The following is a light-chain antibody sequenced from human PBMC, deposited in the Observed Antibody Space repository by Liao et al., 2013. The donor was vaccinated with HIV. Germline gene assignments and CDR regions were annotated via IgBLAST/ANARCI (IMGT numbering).Light chain of an antibody. J-gene: IGLJ1*01. V-gene: IGLV3-21*01. CDR1: NIGSKS. CDR2: YDS. CDR3: QVWDSSSDHSYV. Sequence: SYELTQPPSVSVAPGKTARITCGGNNIGSKSVHWYQQQPGQAPVLVIYYDSDRPSGIPERFSGSTSGSTATLTISRVEAGDEADYYCQVWDSSSDHSYVFGTGTKVTVL.